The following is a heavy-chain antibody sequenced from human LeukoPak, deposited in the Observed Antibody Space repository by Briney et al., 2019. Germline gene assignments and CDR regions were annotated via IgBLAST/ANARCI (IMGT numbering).Heavy chain of an antibody. CDR3: ATETNGRHYDY. CDR1: GLTFSTSG. J-gene: IGHJ4*02. D-gene: IGHD1-14*01. V-gene: IGHV3-21*06. CDR2: IGPTGSDR. Sequence: GGSLRLSCAASGLTFSTSGFNWVRQAPGKGLEWVASIGPTGSDRYHADSIKGRFTISRDNANNFLYLQMNSLRAEDTAVYYCATETNGRHYDYWGQGALLTVSS.